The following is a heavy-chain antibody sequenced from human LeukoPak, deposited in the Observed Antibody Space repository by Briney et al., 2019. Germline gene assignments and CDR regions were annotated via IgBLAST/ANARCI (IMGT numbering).Heavy chain of an antibody. CDR3: ARGVDGDYDWFDP. CDR2: IWYDGSNK. J-gene: IGHJ5*02. CDR1: GFTFSSYG. V-gene: IGHV3-33*01. D-gene: IGHD4-17*01. Sequence: GGSLRLSCAASGFTFSSYGMHWVRQAPGKGLEWVAVIWYDGSNKYYADSVKGRFTISRDNSKNTLYLQMNTLRAEDTAVYYCARGVDGDYDWFDPWGQGTLVTVSS.